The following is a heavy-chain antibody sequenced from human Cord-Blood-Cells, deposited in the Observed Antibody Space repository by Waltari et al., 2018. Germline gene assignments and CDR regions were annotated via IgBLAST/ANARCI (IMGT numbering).Heavy chain of an antibody. Sequence: EVQLVESGGGLVKPGGSLRLSCAASGFTFSSYSMNWVRQAPGKGLEWVSSISSSSSYIYYAYSVKGRFTISRDNAKNSLYLQMNSLRAEDTAVYYCARARGYYYYYMDVWGKGTTVTVSS. CDR3: ARARGYYYYYMDV. CDR1: GFTFSSYS. J-gene: IGHJ6*03. V-gene: IGHV3-21*01. D-gene: IGHD3-10*01. CDR2: ISSSSSYI.